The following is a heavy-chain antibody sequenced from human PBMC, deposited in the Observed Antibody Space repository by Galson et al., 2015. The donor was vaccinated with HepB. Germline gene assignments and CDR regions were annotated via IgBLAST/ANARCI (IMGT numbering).Heavy chain of an antibody. V-gene: IGHV4-59*01. CDR1: GGSISTYY. D-gene: IGHD3-22*01. CDR2: VYYTGSS. Sequence: TLSLTCTVSGGSISTYYWSWIRQPPGRGLEWIGYVYYTGSSRYNSSLESRVAISVDTSKNQFSLRLSSVTAADTAVYYCAREGYDSNASFDYWGQGILVTVSS. CDR3: AREGYDSNASFDY. J-gene: IGHJ4*02.